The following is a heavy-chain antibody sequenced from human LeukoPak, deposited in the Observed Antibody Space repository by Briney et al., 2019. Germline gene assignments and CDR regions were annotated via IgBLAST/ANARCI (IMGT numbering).Heavy chain of an antibody. J-gene: IGHJ3*01. Sequence: GGSLRLSCEGSGFSFRDYYMSWIRQTPGKGLEWVSYISNSGTDTNYADSVKGRFTISRDNAKNSLYLQMNSLRAEDTAMYYCGRDPNGDYVGAFEFWGQGTLVTVSS. CDR2: ISNSGTDT. V-gene: IGHV3-11*05. CDR3: GRDPNGDYVGAFEF. CDR1: GFSFRDYY. D-gene: IGHD4-17*01.